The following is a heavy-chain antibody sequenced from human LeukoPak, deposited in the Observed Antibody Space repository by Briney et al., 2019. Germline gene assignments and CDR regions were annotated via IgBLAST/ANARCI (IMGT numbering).Heavy chain of an antibody. D-gene: IGHD2-2*01. CDR2: MNPNSGNT. CDR3: ARGYLGSTSWFDY. CDR1: GYSFTDYY. Sequence: ASVKVSCKTSGYSFTDYYMHWVRQAPGQGLEWMGWMNPNSGNTGYAQKFQGRVTMTRNTSISTAYMELSSLRSEDTAVYYCARGYLGSTSWFDYWGQGTLVTVSS. V-gene: IGHV1-8*02. J-gene: IGHJ4*02.